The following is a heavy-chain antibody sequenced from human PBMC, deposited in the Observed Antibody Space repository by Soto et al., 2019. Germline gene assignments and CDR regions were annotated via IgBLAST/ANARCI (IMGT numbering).Heavy chain of an antibody. CDR3: ARESGGWRSGASSSSVSPHYYYYYMDV. D-gene: IGHD6-6*01. CDR1: GYTFTSYA. CDR2: INAGNGNT. Sequence: ASVKVSCKASGYTFTSYAMHWVRQAPGQRLEWMGWINAGNGNTKYSQKFQGRVTITRDTSASTAYMELSSLRSEDTAVYYCARESGGWRSGASSSSVSPHYYYYYMDVWGKGTTVTVSS. J-gene: IGHJ6*03. V-gene: IGHV1-3*01.